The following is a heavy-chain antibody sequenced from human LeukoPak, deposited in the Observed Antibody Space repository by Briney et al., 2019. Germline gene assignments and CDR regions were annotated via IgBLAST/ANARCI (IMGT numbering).Heavy chain of an antibody. Sequence: SETLSLTCTVSGYSISSGYYWGWIRPPPGKGLEWIGIIYHSGSTYYNPSLKSRVTISVDTSKNQFSLKLSSVTAADTAVYYCARDPTVYYYDSSGPKNDYWGQGTPVTVSS. CDR3: ARDPTVYYYDSSGPKNDY. D-gene: IGHD3-22*01. V-gene: IGHV4-38-2*02. J-gene: IGHJ4*02. CDR2: IYHSGST. CDR1: GYSISSGYY.